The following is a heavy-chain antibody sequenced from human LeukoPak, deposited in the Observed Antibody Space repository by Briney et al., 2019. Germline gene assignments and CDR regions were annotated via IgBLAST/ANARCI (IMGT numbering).Heavy chain of an antibody. D-gene: IGHD1-26*01. V-gene: IGHV1-18*01. Sequence: VASVEVSCKASGYTFTSYGISWVRQAPGQGLEWMGWISAYNGNTNYAQKLQGRVTMTRDMATSTDYMEVSSLKSEDTAVYYCARDNSQGDSAWWFDPWGQGTLVTVSS. J-gene: IGHJ5*02. CDR2: ISAYNGNT. CDR3: ARDNSQGDSAWWFDP. CDR1: GYTFTSYG.